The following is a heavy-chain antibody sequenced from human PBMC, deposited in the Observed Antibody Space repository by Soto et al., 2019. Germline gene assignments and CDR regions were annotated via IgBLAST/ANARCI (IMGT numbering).Heavy chain of an antibody. Sequence: SETLSLTCTVSVDSITTYYWSWIRQPAGKGLEWIGRIDTSGNTNYNPSLKIRVTMSVDTSKKQFSLKLSSVTAAETAVYYCARMSQWLVLKRDYFDYGGQGTLVTVSS. V-gene: IGHV4-4*07. CDR2: IDTSGNT. CDR3: ARMSQWLVLKRDYFDY. CDR1: VDSITTYY. J-gene: IGHJ4*02. D-gene: IGHD6-19*01.